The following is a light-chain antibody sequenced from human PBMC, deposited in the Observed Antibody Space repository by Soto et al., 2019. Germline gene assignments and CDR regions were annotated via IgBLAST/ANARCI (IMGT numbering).Light chain of an antibody. CDR2: DAS. CDR1: QSVSSY. Sequence: EIVLPQSPATLSLSPGERATLSCRASQSVSSYLAWYQQKPGQAPRLLIYDASNRATGIPARFSGSGSGTDSTVTISSLEPEDFAVYYCQQRSNWPLYTFGQGTKLEIK. CDR3: QQRSNWPLYT. J-gene: IGKJ2*01. V-gene: IGKV3-11*01.